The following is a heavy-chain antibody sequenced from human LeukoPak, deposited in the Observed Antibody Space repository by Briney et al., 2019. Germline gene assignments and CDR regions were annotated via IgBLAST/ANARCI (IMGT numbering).Heavy chain of an antibody. CDR3: ANFPLSYYYYMDV. CDR2: ISYDGSNK. J-gene: IGHJ6*03. CDR1: GFTFSSYG. V-gene: IGHV3-30*18. Sequence: GRSLRLSCAASGFTFSSYGMHWVRQAPGKGLEWVAVISYDGSNKYYADSVKGRFTISRDNSKNTLYLQMNSLRAEDTAVYYCANFPLSYYYYMDVWGKGTTVTISS.